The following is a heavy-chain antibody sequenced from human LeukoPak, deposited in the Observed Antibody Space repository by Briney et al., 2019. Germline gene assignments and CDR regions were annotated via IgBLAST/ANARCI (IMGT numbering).Heavy chain of an antibody. V-gene: IGHV3-30*18. CDR2: ISYDGSNK. D-gene: IGHD3-16*02. CDR1: GFTFSSYG. J-gene: IGHJ4*02. Sequence: GGSLRLSCAASGFTFSSYGMHWVRQAPGKGLEWVAVISYDGSNKYYADSVKGRFTISRDNSKNTLYLQMNSLRAEDTAVYFCAKDFSTDDYLWGSYRAFDYWGQGTLVTVSS. CDR3: AKDFSTDDYLWGSYRAFDY.